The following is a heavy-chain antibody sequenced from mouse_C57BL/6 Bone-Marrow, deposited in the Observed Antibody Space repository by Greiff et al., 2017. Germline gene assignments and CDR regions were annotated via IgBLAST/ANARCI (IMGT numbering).Heavy chain of an antibody. CDR1: GFSLTSYG. D-gene: IGHD1-1*01. CDR2: ICSGGST. J-gene: IGHJ1*03. CDR3: AGRGYYGSSWHWYFDV. Sequence: QVQLQQSGPGLVQPSQSLSITCTVSGFSLTSYGVHWVRQSPGKGLEWLGVICSGGSTDYNAAFISRLSISKDNSKSQVFFKMTSLQADDTAIYYCAGRGYYGSSWHWYFDVWGTGTTVTVSS. V-gene: IGHV2-2*01.